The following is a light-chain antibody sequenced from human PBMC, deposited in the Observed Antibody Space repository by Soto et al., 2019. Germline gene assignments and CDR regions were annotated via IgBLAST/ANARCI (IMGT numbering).Light chain of an antibody. CDR2: EVT. J-gene: IGLJ3*02. CDR3: CSYAGGNTFGV. V-gene: IGLV2-23*02. Sequence: QSALTQPASVSGSPGQSITISCTGSSSDIGIHDHVSWYQQHPGKAPKVMIYEVTKRPSGVSNRFSGSKSGDTASLTISGLRAEDEADHYCCSYAGGNTFGVLGGGTKLTVL. CDR1: SSDIGIHDH.